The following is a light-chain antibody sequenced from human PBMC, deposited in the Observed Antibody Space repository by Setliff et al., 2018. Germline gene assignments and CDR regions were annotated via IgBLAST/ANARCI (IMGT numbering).Light chain of an antibody. CDR1: SSDVGSYDL. Sequence: QSALAQPASVSGSPGQSITISCSGTSSDVGSYDLVSWYQQHPGKAPKLIIYAVSDRPSGVSNRFPGSKSGNTASLTISGLQTEDEADYYCNAYTSGSTEVFGTGTKGTVL. CDR3: NAYTSGSTEV. J-gene: IGLJ1*01. V-gene: IGLV2-14*03. CDR2: AVS.